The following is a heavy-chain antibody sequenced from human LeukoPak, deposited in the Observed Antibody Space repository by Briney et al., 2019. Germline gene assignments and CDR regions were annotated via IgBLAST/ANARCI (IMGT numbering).Heavy chain of an antibody. Sequence: SQTLSLTCAISGDSVSSNNAAWNWIRQSPSRGLEWLGRTYYRSRWYSDYAASVKSRMTINPDTSKNQFSLQLNSVTAADTAVYYCARRVGYCNSNGCPSFDYWGQGTLVTVSS. CDR2: TYYRSRWYS. D-gene: IGHD2/OR15-2a*01. CDR3: ARRVGYCNSNGCPSFDY. J-gene: IGHJ4*02. CDR1: GDSVSSNNAA. V-gene: IGHV6-1*01.